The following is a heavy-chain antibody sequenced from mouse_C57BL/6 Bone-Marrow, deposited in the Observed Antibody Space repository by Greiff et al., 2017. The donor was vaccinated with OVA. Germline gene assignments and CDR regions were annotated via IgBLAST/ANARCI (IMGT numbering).Heavy chain of an antibody. D-gene: IGHD2-14*01. J-gene: IGHJ4*01. CDR1: GYTFTSYW. CDR2: IAPYSGGT. CDR3: ARPPVRRYAMDY. Sequence: QVQLQQPGAELVQPGASVKLSCKASGYTFTSYWMHWVKQRPGRGLEWVGRIAPYSGGTKYNEKFKSKATLTVDKPSSTAYMQLSSLTSEDSAVYYSARPPVRRYAMDYWGQGTSVTVSS. V-gene: IGHV1-72*01.